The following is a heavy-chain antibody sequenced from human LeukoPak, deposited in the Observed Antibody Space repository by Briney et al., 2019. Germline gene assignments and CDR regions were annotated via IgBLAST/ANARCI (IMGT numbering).Heavy chain of an antibody. CDR1: GFTFDDYA. CDR3: AKDSGRAVTDYPSINWFDP. CDR2: ISGDGGST. Sequence: PGGSLGLSCAASGFTFDDYAMHWVRQAPGKDLEWVSLISGDGGSTYYADSVKGRFTISRDNSKNSLYLQMNSLRTEDTALYYCAKDSGRAVTDYPSINWFDPWGQGTLVTVSS. J-gene: IGHJ5*02. V-gene: IGHV3-43*02. D-gene: IGHD4-17*01.